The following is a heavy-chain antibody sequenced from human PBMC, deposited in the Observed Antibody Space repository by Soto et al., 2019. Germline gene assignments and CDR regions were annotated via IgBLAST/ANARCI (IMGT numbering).Heavy chain of an antibody. Sequence: SETLSLTCTVSGGSISSGDYYWSWIRQTPGKDLEWIGYIYYSGSTYYNPSLKSRVTISVDTSKNQFSLKLSSVTAADTAVYYCARGVGVGAYYYYYGMDVWGQGTTVTVSS. CDR3: ARGVGVGAYYYYYGMDV. J-gene: IGHJ6*02. V-gene: IGHV4-30-4*01. CDR1: GGSISSGDYY. CDR2: IYYSGST. D-gene: IGHD1-26*01.